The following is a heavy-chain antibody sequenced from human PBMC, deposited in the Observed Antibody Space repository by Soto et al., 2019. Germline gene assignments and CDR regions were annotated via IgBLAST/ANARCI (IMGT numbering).Heavy chain of an antibody. D-gene: IGHD3-3*01. CDR2: IIPIFGTA. V-gene: IGHV1-69*13. CDR1: GGTFGSCA. J-gene: IGHJ4*02. Sequence: SVKVSCKASGGTFGSCAISWVRQAPGQGLEWMGGIIPIFGTANYAQKFQGRVTITADESTSTAYMELSSLRSEDTAVYYCAREASWSGYSAPFDYWGQGTLVTVSS. CDR3: AREASWSGYSAPFDY.